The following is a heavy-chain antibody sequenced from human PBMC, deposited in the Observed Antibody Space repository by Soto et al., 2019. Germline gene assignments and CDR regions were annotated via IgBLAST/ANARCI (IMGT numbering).Heavy chain of an antibody. Sequence: SETLSLTCTFSGGSIRSCSYYWAWVRQPPGKGLEWIGSIYYSGTTYYNPSLKSRVTISEDTSKNQFSLKPSSVTAADTAVFYCARLIHCKTTSCYFDSWGQGTLVTVSS. CDR1: GGSIRSCSYY. V-gene: IGHV4-39*01. CDR3: ARLIHCKTTSCYFDS. J-gene: IGHJ5*01. CDR2: IYYSGTT. D-gene: IGHD2-2*01.